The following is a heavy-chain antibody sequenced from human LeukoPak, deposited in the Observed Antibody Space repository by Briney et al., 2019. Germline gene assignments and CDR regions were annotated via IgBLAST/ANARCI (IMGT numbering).Heavy chain of an antibody. CDR1: GFTFGDYA. CDR3: TRAHYDSSGYCYVLAFDY. D-gene: IGHD3-22*01. CDR2: IRSKAYGGTT. V-gene: IGHV3-49*04. Sequence: GGSLRLSCTASGFTFGDYAMSWVRQAPGKGLEWVGFIRSKAYGGTTEYAASVKGRFTISRDDSKSIAYLQMNSLKTEDTAVYYCTRAHYDSSGYCYVLAFDYWGQGTLVTVSS. J-gene: IGHJ4*02.